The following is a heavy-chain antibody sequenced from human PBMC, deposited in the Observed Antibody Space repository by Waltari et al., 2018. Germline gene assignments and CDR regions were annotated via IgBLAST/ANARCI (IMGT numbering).Heavy chain of an antibody. CDR2: ISYDGSNK. CDR1: GFTFSSYA. CDR3: ADGED. J-gene: IGHJ4*02. Sequence: QVQLVESGGGVVQPGRSLRLSCAASGFTFSSYAMHWVRQAPGKGLEWVAVISYDGSNKYYADSVKGRFTISRDNSKNTLYLQMNSLRAEDTAVYYCADGEDWGQGTLVTVSS. V-gene: IGHV3-30-3*01. D-gene: IGHD3-10*01.